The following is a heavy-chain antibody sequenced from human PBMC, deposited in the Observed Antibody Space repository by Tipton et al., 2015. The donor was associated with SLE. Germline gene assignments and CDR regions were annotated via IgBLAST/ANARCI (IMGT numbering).Heavy chain of an antibody. D-gene: IGHD5-12*01. CDR2: ISSTSSYT. CDR1: GFTLSVYS. J-gene: IGHJ1*01. Sequence: SLRLSCVAPGFTLSVYSMNWVRQAPGKGLEWVSFISSTSSYTFYADSVKGRFTISRDNAKNSLFLQMDSLRAEDTAFYYCVKDSGPSGYVSSYFKHWGQGTLVTVSS. CDR3: VKDSGPSGYVSSYFKH. V-gene: IGHV3-21*04.